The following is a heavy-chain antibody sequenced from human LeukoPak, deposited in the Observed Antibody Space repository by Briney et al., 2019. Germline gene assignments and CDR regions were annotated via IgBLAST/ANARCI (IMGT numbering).Heavy chain of an antibody. Sequence: GGSLRLSCAASGFSFSSYRMNWVRQAPGKGLEWLANINQDGTEKFYVDSVKGRFTISRDNAKNSMYLQMNSLRAEDTAVCYCARWGVGYSYAHNPIDYWGQGTLVTVSS. J-gene: IGHJ4*02. CDR2: INQDGTEK. D-gene: IGHD5-18*01. CDR3: ARWGVGYSYAHNPIDY. CDR1: GFSFSSYR. V-gene: IGHV3-7*05.